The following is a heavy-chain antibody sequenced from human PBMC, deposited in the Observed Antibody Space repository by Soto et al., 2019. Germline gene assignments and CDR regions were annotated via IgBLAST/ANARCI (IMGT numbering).Heavy chain of an antibody. D-gene: IGHD2-21*01. CDR2: ISNDGSDE. CDR3: AKDRRKWGESPSEK. V-gene: IGHV3-30*18. CDR1: GFTFSRSG. Sequence: QVQVVESGGGVVQPGRSLRLSCAASGFTFSRSGMHWLRQAPGKGLEWVAAISNDGSDEYYADSVKGRFNISRDNAKNTLSLQMNSLRFEDTAVYFCAKDRRKWGESPSEKWGQGTLVTVSS. J-gene: IGHJ4*02.